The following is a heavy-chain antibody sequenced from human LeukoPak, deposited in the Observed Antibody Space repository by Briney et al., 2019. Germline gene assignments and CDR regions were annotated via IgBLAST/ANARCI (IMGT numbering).Heavy chain of an antibody. CDR2: IRYDGSNK. V-gene: IGHV3-30*02. CDR1: GLTFSSYG. Sequence: GGSLRLSCAASGLTFSSYGMHWVRQAPGKGLEWVAFIRYDGSNKYYTDSVKGRFTISRDNSKNTLYLQMNSLRAEDTAVYYCTKDQYSSSYYFDYWGQGTLVTVSS. D-gene: IGHD6-6*01. CDR3: TKDQYSSSYYFDY. J-gene: IGHJ4*02.